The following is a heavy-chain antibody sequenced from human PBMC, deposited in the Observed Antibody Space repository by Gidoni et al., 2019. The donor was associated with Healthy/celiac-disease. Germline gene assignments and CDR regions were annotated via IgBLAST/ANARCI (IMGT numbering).Heavy chain of an antibody. CDR1: GLTFRSYA. Sequence: EVQLLESGGGLVQPGGSLRLSCAASGLTFRSYAMRWVRQAPGKGLEWVSAICGSGGSTYYADSVKGRFTISRDNSKNTLYLQMKSRRAEDTAVYYGAKDGPYDYGDYPQAADVWGKGTTVTVSS. J-gene: IGHJ6*04. CDR3: AKDGPYDYGDYPQAADV. V-gene: IGHV3-23*01. CDR2: ICGSGGST. D-gene: IGHD4-17*01.